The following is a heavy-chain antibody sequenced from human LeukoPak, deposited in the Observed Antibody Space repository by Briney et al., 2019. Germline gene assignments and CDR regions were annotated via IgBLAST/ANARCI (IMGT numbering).Heavy chain of an antibody. D-gene: IGHD1/OR15-1a*01. CDR2: MNPNSGNA. J-gene: IGHJ6*03. V-gene: IGHV1-8*02. Sequence: ASVKVSCKASGYTFTSYDINWVRQAPGQGLQWMGWMNPNSGNAVYAQKFQGRVTMTRSTSINTAYMELSSLRSEDTAVYYCVRQLEHNYMDVWGKGTTVTVSS. CDR3: VRQLEHNYMDV. CDR1: GYTFTSYD.